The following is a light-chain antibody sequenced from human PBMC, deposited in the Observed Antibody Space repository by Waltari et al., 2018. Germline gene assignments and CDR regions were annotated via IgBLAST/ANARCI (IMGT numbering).Light chain of an antibody. CDR2: KDS. J-gene: IGLJ6*01. CDR3: QSADSSGTYNV. V-gene: IGLV3-25*03. Sequence: SYELTQPPSVSVSPGQTARITCSGDALPKQYAYWYQQKPGQAPVLVIYKDSERPSGIPERFSGSSSGTTVTLNISGVQAEDEADYYCQSADSSGTYNVFGSGTKVTVL. CDR1: ALPKQY.